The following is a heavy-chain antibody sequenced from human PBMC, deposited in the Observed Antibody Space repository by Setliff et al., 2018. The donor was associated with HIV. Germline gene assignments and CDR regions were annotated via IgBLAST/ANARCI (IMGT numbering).Heavy chain of an antibody. CDR3: ARVGYYDSSFDY. V-gene: IGHV4-34*01. J-gene: IGHJ4*02. Sequence: NPSETLSLTCAVYGGSFSGYYWSWIRQPPGKGLEWIGEINHSGSTKYNPSLKSRVTISIDTSKNQFSLKLSSVTAADTAVYYCARVGYYDSSFDYWGQGTLVTVSS. D-gene: IGHD3-22*01. CDR1: GGSFSGYY. CDR2: INHSGST.